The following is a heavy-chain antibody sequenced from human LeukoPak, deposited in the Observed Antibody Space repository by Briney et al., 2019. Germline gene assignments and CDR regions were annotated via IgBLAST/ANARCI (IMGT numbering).Heavy chain of an antibody. CDR2: ISSGISTI. CDR1: GLTFSSYN. CDR3: ARTLIAVAGTGWFDP. J-gene: IGHJ5*02. Sequence: GGSLRLSCAASGLTFSSYNMNWVRQAPGKGLEWVSYISSGISTIYYADSVKGRFTISRDNAKNSLYLQMNSLRDEDTAVYYCARTLIAVAGTGWFDPWGQGTLVTVSS. V-gene: IGHV3-48*02. D-gene: IGHD6-19*01.